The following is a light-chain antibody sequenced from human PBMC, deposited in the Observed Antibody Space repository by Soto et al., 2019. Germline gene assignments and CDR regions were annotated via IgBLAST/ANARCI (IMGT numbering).Light chain of an antibody. CDR3: SSYTSNSAYV. J-gene: IGLJ1*01. V-gene: IGLV2-14*01. CDR2: EVT. CDR1: SSDVGGYNF. Sequence: QSVLTQPASVSGSPGQSITISCTGSSSDVGGYNFGSWYQHHPGKAPKLILYEVTTRPSGVSSRFSGSKSGNTASLTISGLQADDEANYYCSSYTSNSAYVFGTGTKVTVL.